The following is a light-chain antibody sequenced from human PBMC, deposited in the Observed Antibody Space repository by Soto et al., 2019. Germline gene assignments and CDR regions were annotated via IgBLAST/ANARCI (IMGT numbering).Light chain of an antibody. V-gene: IGLV4-69*01. CDR3: QTWGSGAVV. CDR1: SGHSNYA. CDR2: LNSDGSH. Sequence: QTVVTQSPSASASLGASVKLTCTLSSGHSNYAIAWHQQQPEKGPWYLMKLNSDGSHSKGDGIPDRFSGSSSGAERYLTISSLQSEDEADYYCQTWGSGAVVFGGGTKLTVL. J-gene: IGLJ2*01.